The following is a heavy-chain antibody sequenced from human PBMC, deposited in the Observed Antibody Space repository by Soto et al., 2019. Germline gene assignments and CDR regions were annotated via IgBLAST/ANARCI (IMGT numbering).Heavy chain of an antibody. CDR1: GFTFSSYA. V-gene: IGHV3-30-3*01. CDR3: ARPGTLGYCSSTSCYSLDC. CDR2: ISYDGSNK. J-gene: IGHJ4*02. D-gene: IGHD2-2*02. Sequence: PGGSLRLSCAASGFTFSSYAMPWVRQAPGKGLAWWAVISYDGSNKYYADPVKGRFTISRNNSKNTPYRNMSALRAQDPAVYYCARPGTLGYCSSTSCYSLDCWGQGTLVTVSS.